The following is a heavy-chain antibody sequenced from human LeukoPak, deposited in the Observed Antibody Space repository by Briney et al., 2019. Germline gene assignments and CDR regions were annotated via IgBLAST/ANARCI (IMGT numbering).Heavy chain of an antibody. CDR1: GGSISSSSYY. Sequence: SETLSLTCTVSGGSISSSSYYWGWIRQPPGTGLEWIGSIYYSGSTYYNPSLKSRVTISVDTSKNQFSLKLSSVTAADTAVYYCARSLPYGDYLVSDAFDIWGQGTMVTVSS. V-gene: IGHV4-39*01. CDR2: IYYSGST. J-gene: IGHJ3*02. CDR3: ARSLPYGDYLVSDAFDI. D-gene: IGHD4-17*01.